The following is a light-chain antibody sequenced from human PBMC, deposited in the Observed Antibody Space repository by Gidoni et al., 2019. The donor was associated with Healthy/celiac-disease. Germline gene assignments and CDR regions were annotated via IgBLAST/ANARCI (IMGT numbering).Light chain of an antibody. CDR2: DAS. J-gene: IGKJ3*01. V-gene: IGKV3-11*01. Sequence: EIVLTQSPATLSLSPGERATLSCRASQSVSSYLDWYQQKPGQAPRLLIYDASNRATGIPARFSGSGSGTDFTLTISSLEPEDFAVYYCQQRFTFGPGTKVDIK. CDR1: QSVSSY. CDR3: QQRFT.